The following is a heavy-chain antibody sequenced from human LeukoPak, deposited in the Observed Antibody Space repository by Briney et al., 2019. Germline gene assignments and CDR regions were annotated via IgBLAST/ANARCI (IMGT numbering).Heavy chain of an antibody. CDR2: MYHSGIT. D-gene: IGHD6-13*01. CDR3: ARQDYSSPEGWFDP. J-gene: IGHJ5*02. CDR1: VGSITTTNYY. Sequence: SETLSLTCTVSVGSITTTNYYWAWIRQPPGRGLEWIGSMYHSGITYYNPSLESRVTMSVDTSKEQFSLKLISVTAADTAVYYCARQDYSSPEGWFDPWGHGTLVTVSS. V-gene: IGHV4-39*01.